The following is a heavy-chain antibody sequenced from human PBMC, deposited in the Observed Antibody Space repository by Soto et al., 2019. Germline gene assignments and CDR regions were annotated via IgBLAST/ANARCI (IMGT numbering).Heavy chain of an antibody. V-gene: IGHV1-8*01. CDR3: ARGLRLRGYDFWSGPPNHYGMDV. Sequence: GASVKVSCKASGYTFTSYDINWVRQATGEGLEWMGWMNPNSGNTGYAQKFQGRVTMTRNTSISTAYMELSSLRSEDTAVYYCARGLRLRGYDFWSGPPNHYGMDVWGQGTTVTVS. CDR2: MNPNSGNT. J-gene: IGHJ6*02. D-gene: IGHD3-3*01. CDR1: GYTFTSYD.